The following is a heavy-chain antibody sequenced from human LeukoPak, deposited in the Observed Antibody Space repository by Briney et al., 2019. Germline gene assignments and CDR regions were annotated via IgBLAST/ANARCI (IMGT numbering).Heavy chain of an antibody. CDR2: IHYSGST. V-gene: IGHV4-30-4*08. Sequence: PSETLSLTCTVSGGSISSGDSYWSWIRQPPGQGLEWIGYIHYSGSTYYNPSLNSRLTIAVDTSKNQFSLKLSSVTAADTAVYYCARHRPPIHYYDSSGYLDYWGQGTLVTVSS. CDR3: ARHRPPIHYYDSSGYLDY. D-gene: IGHD3-22*01. CDR1: GGSISSGDSY. J-gene: IGHJ4*02.